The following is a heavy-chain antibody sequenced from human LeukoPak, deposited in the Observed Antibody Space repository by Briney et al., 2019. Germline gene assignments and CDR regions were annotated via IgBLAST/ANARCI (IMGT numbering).Heavy chain of an antibody. CDR3: ARGSGATYSSTRYYFDY. J-gene: IGHJ4*02. D-gene: IGHD6-13*01. V-gene: IGHV1-2*02. Sequence: ASVNVSCKASGYTFTGYYMHWVRQAPGQGLAWMGWINPNSGGTNYAQKLQGRVTMTRDTSISTAYMELSRLRSDDTAVYYCARGSGATYSSTRYYFDYWGQGTLVTVSS. CDR2: INPNSGGT. CDR1: GYTFTGYY.